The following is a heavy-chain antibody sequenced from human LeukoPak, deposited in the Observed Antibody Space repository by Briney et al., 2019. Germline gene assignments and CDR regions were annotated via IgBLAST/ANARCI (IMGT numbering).Heavy chain of an antibody. CDR3: AKAAVAGVLYNWFDP. CDR1: GFTFSSYG. J-gene: IGHJ5*02. V-gene: IGHV3-30*18. Sequence: GRSLRLSCAASGFTFSSYGTHWVRQAPGKGLEWVAVISYDGSNKYYADSVKGRFTISRDNSKNTLYLQMNSLRAEDTAVYCCAKAAVAGVLYNWFDPWGQGTLVTVSS. D-gene: IGHD6-19*01. CDR2: ISYDGSNK.